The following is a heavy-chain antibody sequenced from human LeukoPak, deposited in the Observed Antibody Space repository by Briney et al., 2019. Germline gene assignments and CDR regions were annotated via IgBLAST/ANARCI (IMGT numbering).Heavy chain of an antibody. CDR3: AKEAKRRIVVVITTEGAFDI. Sequence: GGSLRLSCAASGFTFNNYWMSWVRQAPGKGLEWVAVISYDGSNKYYADSVKGRFTISRDNSKNTLYLQMNSLRAEDTAVYYCAKEAKRRIVVVITTEGAFDIWGQGTMVTVSS. CDR2: ISYDGSNK. D-gene: IGHD3-22*01. J-gene: IGHJ3*02. V-gene: IGHV3-30*18. CDR1: GFTFNNYW.